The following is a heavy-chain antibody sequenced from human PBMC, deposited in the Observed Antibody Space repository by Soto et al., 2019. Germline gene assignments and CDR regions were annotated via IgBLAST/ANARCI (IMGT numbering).Heavy chain of an antibody. CDR1: GGSISSSSYY. V-gene: IGHV4-39*01. CDR3: ARHGTTVTLVRRYYYYGMDV. Sequence: PSETLSLTCTVSGGSISSSSYYWGWIRQPPGKGLEWIGSIYYSGSTYYNPSLKSRVTISVDTSKNQFSLKLSSVTAADTAVYYCARHGTTVTLVRRYYYYGMDVWGQGTTVTVSS. CDR2: IYYSGST. J-gene: IGHJ6*02. D-gene: IGHD4-17*01.